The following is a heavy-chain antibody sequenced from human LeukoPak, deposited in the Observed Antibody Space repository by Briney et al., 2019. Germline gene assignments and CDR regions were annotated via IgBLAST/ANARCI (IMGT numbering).Heavy chain of an antibody. D-gene: IGHD6-19*01. J-gene: IGHJ5*02. V-gene: IGHV3-23*01. CDR3: AKRHSGWAPDNWFDP. CDR2: ISGSGGST. Sequence: VRQAPXXXXEWXSAISGSGGSTYYADSVKGRFTISRDNSKNTLYLQMSSLRAEDTAVYYCAKRHSGWAPDNWFDPWGQGTLVTVSS.